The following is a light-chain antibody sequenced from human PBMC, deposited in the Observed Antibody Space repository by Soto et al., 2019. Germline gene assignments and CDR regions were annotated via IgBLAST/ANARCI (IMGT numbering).Light chain of an antibody. CDR3: SSYTTGNTRQIV. CDR2: DVS. CDR1: SSDVGGYHY. J-gene: IGLJ1*01. V-gene: IGLV2-14*01. Sequence: QSALTQPASVSGSPGQSITISCTGTSSDVGGYHYVSWYQQHPGKAPKFMIYDVSNRPSGVSKRVSGSKSGNTAFLTISGLQAEDEADYYCSSYTTGNTRQIVFGTGTKVTVL.